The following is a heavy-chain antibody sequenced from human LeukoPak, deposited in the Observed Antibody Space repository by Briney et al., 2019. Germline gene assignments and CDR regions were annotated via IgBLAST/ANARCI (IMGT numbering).Heavy chain of an antibody. V-gene: IGHV4-34*01. J-gene: IGHJ4*02. CDR1: GGSFSGYY. D-gene: IGHD3-22*01. CDR3: ARVLDYYDSSGYYYPTLFDY. CDR2: INHSGST. Sequence: SETLSLTCAVYGGSFSGYYWSWIRQPPGKGLEWIGQINHSGSTNYNPSLKSRVTISVDTSKNQFSLKLSSVTAADTTVYYCARVLDYYDSSGYYYPTLFDYWGQGTLVTVSS.